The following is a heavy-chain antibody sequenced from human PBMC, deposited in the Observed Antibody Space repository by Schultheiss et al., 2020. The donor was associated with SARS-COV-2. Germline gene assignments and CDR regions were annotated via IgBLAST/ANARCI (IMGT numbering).Heavy chain of an antibody. CDR1: GGSISSGSYY. D-gene: IGHD2-2*01. CDR3: ARVGGYCSSTSCSYYYYGMDV. CDR2: IYTSGST. Sequence: SQTLSLTCTVSGGSISSGSYYWSWIRQPAGKGLEWIGRIYTSGSTNYNPSLKSRVTISVDTSKNQFSLKLSSVTAADTAVYYCARVGGYCSSTSCSYYYYGMDVWGQGTTVTVSS. V-gene: IGHV4-61*02. J-gene: IGHJ6*02.